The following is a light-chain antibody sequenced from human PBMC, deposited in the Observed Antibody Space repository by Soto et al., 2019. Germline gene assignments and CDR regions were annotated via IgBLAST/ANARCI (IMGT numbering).Light chain of an antibody. V-gene: IGKV3-15*01. CDR2: GAS. CDR3: QQYNNFWT. J-gene: IGKJ1*01. Sequence: EIVMTQSPATLSVSPGERATPSCRASQSVSSNLAWYQQKPGQAPRLLIYGASTRATGIPARFSGSGSGTEFTLTISSLQSEDFAVYYCQQYNNFWTFGQGTKVDIK. CDR1: QSVSSN.